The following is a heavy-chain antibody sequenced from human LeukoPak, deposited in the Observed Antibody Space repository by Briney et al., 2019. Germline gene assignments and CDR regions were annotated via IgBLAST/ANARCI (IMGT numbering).Heavy chain of an antibody. CDR1: GGSISGFY. J-gene: IGHJ2*01. CDR2: LHYAGAT. Sequence: SETLSLTCAVHGGSISGFYWSWFRQPPGKGLEWIGELHYAGATSYSPSLRGRVTISAGTSDSQFSLTVNSVTAADTAVYYCARGILSVYYFDLWGRGTLVTV. V-gene: IGHV4-34*01. CDR3: ARGILSVYYFDL. D-gene: IGHD2/OR15-2a*01.